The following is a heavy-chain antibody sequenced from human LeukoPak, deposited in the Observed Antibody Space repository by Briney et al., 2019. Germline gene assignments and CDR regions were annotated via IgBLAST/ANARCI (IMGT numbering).Heavy chain of an antibody. CDR3: ARGESGY. CDR1: GGSFSGYY. CDR2: INHSGST. Sequence: SETLSLICAVYGGSFSGYYWSWIRQPPGKGLEWIGEINHSGSTNYNPSLKSRVTISVDTSKNQFSLKLSSVTAADTAVYYCARGESGYWGQGTLVTVSS. J-gene: IGHJ4*02. V-gene: IGHV4-34*01.